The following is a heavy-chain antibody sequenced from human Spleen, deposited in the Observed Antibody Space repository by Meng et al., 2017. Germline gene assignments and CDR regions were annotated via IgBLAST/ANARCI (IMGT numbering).Heavy chain of an antibody. Sequence: VQLQESGQCLVKPSGTLSPNCAVSGGSISSSTWWTWVRQPPGKGLEWIGEVYHSGSTNYNPSLKSRVTMSVDESNNQFSLKLSSVTAADTAVYYCAGFTLIRGIMPWFDPWGQGTPVTV. CDR2: VYHSGST. CDR1: GGSISSSTW. D-gene: IGHD3-10*01. V-gene: IGHV4-4*02. CDR3: AGFTLIRGIMPWFDP. J-gene: IGHJ5*02.